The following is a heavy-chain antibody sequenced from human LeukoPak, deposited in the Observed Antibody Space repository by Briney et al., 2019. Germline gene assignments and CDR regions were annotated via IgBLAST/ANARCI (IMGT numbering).Heavy chain of an antibody. CDR2: IYYSGST. CDR1: GGSISSSSYY. CDR3: ARALNSWELPHDAFDI. Sequence: SETLSLTCTVSGGSISSSSYYWGWIRQPPGKGLEWIGSIYYSGSTYYNPSLKSRVTISVDTSENQFSLKLSSVTAADTAVYYCARALNSWELPHDAFDIWGQGTMVTVSS. D-gene: IGHD1-26*01. J-gene: IGHJ3*02. V-gene: IGHV4-39*07.